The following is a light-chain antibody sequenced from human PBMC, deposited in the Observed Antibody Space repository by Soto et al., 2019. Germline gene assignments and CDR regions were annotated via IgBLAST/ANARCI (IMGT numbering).Light chain of an antibody. V-gene: IGLV4-69*01. CDR2: VNNDGSH. Sequence: QLVLTQSPSASASLEASVKLTCTLSSGHSNYAIAWHQLQPGKGPRFLMRVNNDGSHIKGDGIPDRFSGSSSGAERYLTMSSLQSEDEADYYCQTWGPGIRVFGGGTKLTVL. CDR1: SGHSNYA. J-gene: IGLJ2*01. CDR3: QTWGPGIRV.